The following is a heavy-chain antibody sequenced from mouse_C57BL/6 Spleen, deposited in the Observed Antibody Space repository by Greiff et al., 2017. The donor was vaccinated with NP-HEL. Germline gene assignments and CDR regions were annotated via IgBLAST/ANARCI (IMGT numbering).Heavy chain of an antibody. CDR3: ARGGLYYSNYEDY. D-gene: IGHD2-5*01. Sequence: QVQLQQSGAELVKPGASVKISCKASGYAFSSYWMNWVKQRPGKGLEWIGQIYPGDGDTNYNGKFKGKATLTADKSSSTAYMQLSSLTSEDYAVYFCARGGLYYSNYEDYWGQGTTLTVSS. J-gene: IGHJ2*01. CDR2: IYPGDGDT. V-gene: IGHV1-80*01. CDR1: GYAFSSYW.